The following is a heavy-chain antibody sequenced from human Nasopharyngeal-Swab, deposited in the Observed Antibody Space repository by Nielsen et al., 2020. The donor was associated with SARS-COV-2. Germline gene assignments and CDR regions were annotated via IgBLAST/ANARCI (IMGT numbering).Heavy chain of an antibody. J-gene: IGHJ6*02. Sequence: SVKVSCKASAGTFSIYAISWVRQAPGQGLEWMGRIIPILGIANYAQKFQGRVTITADKSTSTAYMELSSLRSEDTAVYYCAREYCSGGSCYGNYGMDVWGQGTTVTVSS. CDR2: IIPILGIA. V-gene: IGHV1-69*04. CDR3: AREYCSGGSCYGNYGMDV. D-gene: IGHD2-15*01. CDR1: AGTFSIYA.